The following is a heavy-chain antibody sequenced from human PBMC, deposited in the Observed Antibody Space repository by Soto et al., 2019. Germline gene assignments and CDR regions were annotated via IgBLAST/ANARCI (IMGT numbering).Heavy chain of an antibody. CDR3: ARAALDSGYAGKNFDY. Sequence: SETLSLTCAVSGGSISSGGYSWRWIRQPPGKGLEWIGYIYHSGSTYYNPSLKSRVTISVDRSKNQFSLKLSSVTAADTAVYYCARAALDSGYAGKNFDYWGQGTLVTAPQ. CDR1: GGSISSGGYS. CDR2: IYHSGST. V-gene: IGHV4-30-2*01. D-gene: IGHD5-12*01. J-gene: IGHJ4*02.